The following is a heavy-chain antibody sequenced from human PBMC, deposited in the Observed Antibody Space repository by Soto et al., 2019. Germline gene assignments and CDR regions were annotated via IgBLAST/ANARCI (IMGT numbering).Heavy chain of an antibody. J-gene: IGHJ4*02. V-gene: IGHV4-34*01. D-gene: IGHD3-10*01. CDR1: GGSFSDNY. CDR3: ATSLWFGTQPEI. CDR2: ISPSGTT. Sequence: SETLSLTCAVSGGSFSDNYWTWFRQPPNKGLEWIGEISPSGTTKYIPSLWSRATISVDTSKNQFSLKVTSVTAADTAVYYCATSLWFGTQPEIWGRGTLVTVSS.